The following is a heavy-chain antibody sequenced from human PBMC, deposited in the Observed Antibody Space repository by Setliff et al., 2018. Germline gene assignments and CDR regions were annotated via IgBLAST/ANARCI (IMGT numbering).Heavy chain of an antibody. Sequence: PGGSLRLSCAASGFTFDDYAMHWVRQAPGKGLEWVSGISGSGAISYADSVKGRFTVSRDNAKNSLYLQMNSLRAEDTAVYYCASSSSGQRRKQSWGQGTLVTVSS. D-gene: IGHD3-22*01. CDR2: ISGSGAI. V-gene: IGHV3-9*01. CDR1: GFTFDDYA. CDR3: ASSSSGQRRKQS. J-gene: IGHJ5*02.